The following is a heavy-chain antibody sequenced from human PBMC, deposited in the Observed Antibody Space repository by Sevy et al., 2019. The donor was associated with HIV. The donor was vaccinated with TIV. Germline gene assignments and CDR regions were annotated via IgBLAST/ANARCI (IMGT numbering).Heavy chain of an antibody. CDR3: ARREYSSSSFDY. V-gene: IGHV3-7*01. D-gene: IGHD6-6*01. J-gene: IGHJ4*02. CDR2: IKQDGSEK. Sequence: GGSLRLSCAASGFTFSSYAMSWVRQAPGKGLEWVANIKQDGSEKYYVDSVKGRFTISRDNAKNSLYLQMNSLRAEDTAVYYCARREYSSSSFDYWGQGTLVTVSS. CDR1: GFTFSSYA.